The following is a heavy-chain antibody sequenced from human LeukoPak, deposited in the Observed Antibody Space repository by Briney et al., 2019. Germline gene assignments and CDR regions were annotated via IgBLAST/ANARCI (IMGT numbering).Heavy chain of an antibody. D-gene: IGHD6-13*01. V-gene: IGHV3-30-3*01. CDR3: AREGGSWSFDY. J-gene: IGHJ4*02. CDR2: ISYDGSNK. Sequence: GGSLRLSCAASGFTFSSSAMSWVRQAPGKGLEWVAVISYDGSNKYYADSVKGRFTISRDNSKNTLYLQMNSLRAEDTAVYYCAREGGSWSFDYWGQETLVTVSS. CDR1: GFTFSSSA.